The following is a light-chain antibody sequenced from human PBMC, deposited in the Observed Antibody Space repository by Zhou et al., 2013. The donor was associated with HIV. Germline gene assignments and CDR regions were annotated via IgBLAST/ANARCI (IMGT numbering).Light chain of an antibody. Sequence: EIVLTQSPGTLSLSPGERATLSCRASQSVSSSYLAWYQQKPGQAPRLLIYGASSRATGIPDRFSGSGSGTDFTLTISRLEPEDFAVYHCHHDGDSPAVTFGGGTKVEIK. CDR2: GAS. CDR1: QSVSSSY. V-gene: IGKV3-20*01. J-gene: IGKJ4*01. CDR3: HHDGDSPAVT.